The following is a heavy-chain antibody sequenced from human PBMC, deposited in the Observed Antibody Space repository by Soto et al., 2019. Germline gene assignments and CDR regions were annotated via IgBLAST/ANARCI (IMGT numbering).Heavy chain of an antibody. CDR3: ARSRALVRGLIGPPPAY. CDR2: IYYSGST. V-gene: IGHV4-61*08. CDR1: GGSISSGGYY. D-gene: IGHD3-10*01. Sequence: PSETLSLTCTVSGGSISSGGYYWSWIRQHPGKGVEWIGHIYYSGSTNYNPSLKSRVTISVDTSKNQFSLKLSSVTAADTAVYYCARSRALVRGLIGPPPAYWGQGTLVTVSS. J-gene: IGHJ4*02.